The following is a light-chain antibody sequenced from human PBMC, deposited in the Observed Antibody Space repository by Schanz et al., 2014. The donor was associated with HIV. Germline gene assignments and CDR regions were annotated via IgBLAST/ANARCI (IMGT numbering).Light chain of an antibody. Sequence: IQLTQSPSSLSASVGDRVTITCRASQGISSLAWYQQKPAKAPKVLIYAASTLQSGVPSRFSGSGSGTDFTLTISSLQPEDVATYYCQNYNSVPFTFGPGTKVDIK. CDR2: AAS. J-gene: IGKJ3*01. V-gene: IGKV1-9*01. CDR1: QGISS. CDR3: QNYNSVPFT.